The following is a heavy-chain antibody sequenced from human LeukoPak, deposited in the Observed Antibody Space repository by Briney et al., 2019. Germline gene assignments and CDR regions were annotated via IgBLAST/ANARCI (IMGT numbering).Heavy chain of an antibody. CDR3: ARVYGDSSTTCPGY. J-gene: IGHJ4*02. CDR2: ISYDGSNK. D-gene: IGHD4-17*01. Sequence: GGSLRLSCAASGFTFSSYGMHWVRQAPGKGLEWVAVISYDGSNKYYADSVKGRFTISRDNSKNTLYLQMNSLRAEDTAVYYCARVYGDSSTTCPGYWGQGTLVTVSS. V-gene: IGHV3-30*03. CDR1: GFTFSSYG.